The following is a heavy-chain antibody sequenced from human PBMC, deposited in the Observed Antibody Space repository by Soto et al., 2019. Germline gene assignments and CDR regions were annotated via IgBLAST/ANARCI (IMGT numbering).Heavy chain of an antibody. CDR3: AGEGRHFDY. Sequence: QVQLVQSGAEVQRPGSSVKVSCKASGGTFSSYAISWVRQAPGQGLEWMGGINPIFGTPHYAQKYQGRVTITADTFTNTAYMELTRLTSDDTAVYFCAGEGRHFDYWGQGTLVTVSS. V-gene: IGHV1-69*06. CDR2: INPIFGTP. CDR1: GGTFSSYA. J-gene: IGHJ4*02.